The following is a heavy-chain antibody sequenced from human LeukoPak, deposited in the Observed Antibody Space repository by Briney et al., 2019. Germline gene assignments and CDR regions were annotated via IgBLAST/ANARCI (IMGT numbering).Heavy chain of an antibody. Sequence: GGSLRLSCEASGFTFNLFSMHWIRQTPGKGLEWVSATSHDESNKLYADSVKGRFTISRDNSRDTVYLQMNNLRLDDAGTHYCARSRLGLWLSVIDYWGQGSLVTVSA. V-gene: IGHV3-30*03. J-gene: IGHJ4*01. D-gene: IGHD3-9*01. CDR2: TSHDESNK. CDR1: GFTFNLFS. CDR3: ARSRLGLWLSVIDY.